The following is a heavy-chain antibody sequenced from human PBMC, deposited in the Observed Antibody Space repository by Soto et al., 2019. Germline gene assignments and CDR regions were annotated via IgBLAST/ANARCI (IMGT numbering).Heavy chain of an antibody. Sequence: GESLKISCQGSGYTFTSYWIAWVRQMPGKGLEWMGIIYAGDSDARYSLSFQGQVTISADKSISTAYLQWSSLKAADTAIYYCARLKSAAAGMDVWGQGTTVTVSS. CDR3: ARLKSAAAGMDV. V-gene: IGHV5-51*01. CDR2: IYAGDSDA. CDR1: GYTFTSYW. D-gene: IGHD6-13*01. J-gene: IGHJ6*02.